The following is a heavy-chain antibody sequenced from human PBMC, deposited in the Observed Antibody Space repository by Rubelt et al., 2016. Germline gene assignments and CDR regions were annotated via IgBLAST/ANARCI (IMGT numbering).Heavy chain of an antibody. CDR2: IHHSGST. CDR3: ARGWRYWSGGSCNRAIWFDP. CDR1: GGSFSIYY. D-gene: IGHD2-15*01. J-gene: IGHJ5*02. Sequence: QVQLQQWGAGLLKPSETLSLPCAVYGGSFSIYYWSWIRQPPGKGLEWIGEIHHSGSTDYNPSLKSRLTTPVVTSKNQFSLKLTSVTAADTAVYYCARGWRYWSGGSCNRAIWFDPWGQGALVTVSS. V-gene: IGHV4-34*01.